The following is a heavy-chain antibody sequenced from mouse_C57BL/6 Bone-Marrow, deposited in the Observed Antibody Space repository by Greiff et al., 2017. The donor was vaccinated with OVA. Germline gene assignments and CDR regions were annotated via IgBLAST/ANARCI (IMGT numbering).Heavy chain of an antibody. CDR1: GYTFTSYG. V-gene: IGHV1-81*01. Sequence: VNVVESGAELARPGASVKLSCKASGYTFTSYGMSWVKQRTGQGLEWIGGIYTRSGNTYYNEKFKGKATLTADKSSSTAYMELRSLTSEDAAVYFCARHRRSWFAYWGQGTLVTVSA. CDR2: IYTRSGNT. J-gene: IGHJ3*01. CDR3: ARHRRSWFAY.